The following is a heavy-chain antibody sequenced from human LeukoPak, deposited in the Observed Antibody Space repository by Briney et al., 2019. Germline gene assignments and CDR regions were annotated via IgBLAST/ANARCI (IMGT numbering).Heavy chain of an antibody. Sequence: GGSLRLSCAASGFTFSSYAMSWVRQAPGKGLEWDSRISIDGSTTTYADSVKGRFTISRDNSKNTLYLQMSSLRPEDTAVYYCKSSPVGTFDSWGQGTLVTVSS. D-gene: IGHD6-13*01. CDR1: GFTFSSYA. CDR2: ISIDGSTT. V-gene: IGHV3-23*01. J-gene: IGHJ4*02. CDR3: KSSPVGTFDS.